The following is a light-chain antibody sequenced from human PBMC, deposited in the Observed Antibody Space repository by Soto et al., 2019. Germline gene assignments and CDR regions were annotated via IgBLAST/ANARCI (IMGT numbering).Light chain of an antibody. CDR3: SSYTSSSTLYG. CDR2: EVS. Sequence: QSALTQPASVSGSPGQSITISCTGTSSDVGGYNYVSWYQQHPGKAPKLMIYEVSNRPSGVSNRFSGSKSGNTAPLTISGLQAEDEADYYCSSYTSSSTLYGFGTGTKVTVL. J-gene: IGLJ1*01. V-gene: IGLV2-14*01. CDR1: SSDVGGYNY.